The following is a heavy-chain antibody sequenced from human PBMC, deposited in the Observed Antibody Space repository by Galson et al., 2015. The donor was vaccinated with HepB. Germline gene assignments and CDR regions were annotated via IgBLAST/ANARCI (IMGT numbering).Heavy chain of an antibody. CDR3: ARSELTTSGGGTWEPFDP. Sequence: PALVKPTQTLTLTCTFSGFSLTTTPMRIHWIRQPPGKALERLARIDWADDKFYSTSLKTRLTISKDTSKNQVVLTMTNVDAMDTATYYCARSELTTSGGGTWEPFDPWGQGTLVTVSS. V-gene: IGHV2-70*04. J-gene: IGHJ5*02. CDR2: IDWADDK. CDR1: GFSLTTTPMR. D-gene: IGHD2-15*01.